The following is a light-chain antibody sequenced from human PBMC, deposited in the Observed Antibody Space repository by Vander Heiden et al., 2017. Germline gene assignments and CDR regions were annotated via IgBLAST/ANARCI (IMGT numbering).Light chain of an antibody. J-gene: IGKJ1*01. CDR1: QSISSW. V-gene: IGKV1-5*03. Sequence: DIQMTQSPSTLSASVGDRVTITCRASQSISSWLAWYQQKPGKAPKLLIDKASNLESGVPTRFSGSGSGTEFTLTISGLQPDDFATYYCQQYISYYRTFGQGTKVEV. CDR2: KAS. CDR3: QQYISYYRT.